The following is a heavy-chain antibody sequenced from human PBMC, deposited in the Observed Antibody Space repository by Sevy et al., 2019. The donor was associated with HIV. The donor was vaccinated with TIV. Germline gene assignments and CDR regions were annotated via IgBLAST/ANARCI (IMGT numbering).Heavy chain of an antibody. CDR2: FEPEDDER. V-gene: IGHV1-24*01. CDR1: GYTLSELS. Sequence: ASVKVSCKVSGYTLSELSMHWVRQAPGKGLEWMGSFEPEDDERVYARKFQGRFTMTEDTSTVTAYMELSGLRSEDTAVYYCATTKDFYDSSGCPFDYWGQGTLVTVSS. J-gene: IGHJ4*02. CDR3: ATTKDFYDSSGCPFDY. D-gene: IGHD3-22*01.